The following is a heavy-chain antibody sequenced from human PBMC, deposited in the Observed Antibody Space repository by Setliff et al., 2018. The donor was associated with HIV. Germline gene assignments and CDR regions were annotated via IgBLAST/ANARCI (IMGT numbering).Heavy chain of an antibody. J-gene: IGHJ2*01. CDR2: VIPIFGTA. CDR1: GGTFSSYG. V-gene: IGHV1-69*13. D-gene: IGHD6-6*01. Sequence: SVKVSCKASGGTFSSYGISWVRQAPGQGLEWMGGVIPIFGTANYAQKFQGRVTITAGESTSTVYMDLSSLGSEDTAMYYCAKESTIAARPARYFDLWGRGTLVTVSS. CDR3: AKESTIAARPARYFDL.